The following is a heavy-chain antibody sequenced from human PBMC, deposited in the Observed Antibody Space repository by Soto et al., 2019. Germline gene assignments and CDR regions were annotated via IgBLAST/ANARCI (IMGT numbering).Heavy chain of an antibody. D-gene: IGHD6-19*01. J-gene: IGHJ4*02. CDR2: ISSSGSTI. Sequence: VQLVNSGGGSVQPGGSLRLSCAASGFTFSSHNMNWVRQAPGKGLEWVSSISSSGSTIYYADSVKGRFTISRDNAKNSLYRQMNSLRAEDTAVYYCARGGEKVAGGCVDWGQGALVTVSS. CDR3: ARGGEKVAGGCVD. CDR1: GFTFSSHN. V-gene: IGHV3-48*01.